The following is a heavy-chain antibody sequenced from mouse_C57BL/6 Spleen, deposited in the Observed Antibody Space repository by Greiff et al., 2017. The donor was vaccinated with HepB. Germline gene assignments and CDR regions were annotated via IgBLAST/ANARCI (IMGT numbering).Heavy chain of an antibody. CDR2: INPDSSTI. CDR3: AILVGYEYDVNWYFDV. D-gene: IGHD2-4*01. J-gene: IGHJ1*03. V-gene: IGHV4-1*01. CDR1: GVDFSRYW. Sequence: AAEGVDFSRYWMSWVRRAPGKGLEWIGEINPDSSTINYAPSLKDKFIISRDNAKNTLYLQMSKVRSEDTALYYCAILVGYEYDVNWYFDVWGTGTTVTVSS.